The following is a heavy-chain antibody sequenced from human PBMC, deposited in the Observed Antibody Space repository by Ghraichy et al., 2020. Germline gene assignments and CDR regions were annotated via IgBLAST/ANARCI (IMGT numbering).Heavy chain of an antibody. J-gene: IGHJ6*02. D-gene: IGHD3-10*02. CDR3: ARACSQGYYYGMEV. CDR1: GFTFDNYG. Sequence: GGSLRLSCAASGFTFDNYGMSWVRQAPGTGLEWVSGISWNGGSTGYADSVKGRFTISRDSAKNTLSLQMNSLTAEDTASYFCARACSQGYYYGMEVWGQGTTVIVSS. CDR2: ISWNGGST. V-gene: IGHV3-20*04.